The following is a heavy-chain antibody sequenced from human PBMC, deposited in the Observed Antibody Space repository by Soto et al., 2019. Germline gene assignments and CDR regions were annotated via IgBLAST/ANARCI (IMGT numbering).Heavy chain of an antibody. CDR3: AKYPGGGGDY. J-gene: IGHJ4*02. Sequence: QVQLVESGGGVVQPGRSLRLSCAASGFTFSSYGMHWVRQAPGKGLEWVAVISYDGSNKYYADSVKGRFTISRDNSENTLYLQMNSLRAEDTAVYYCAKYPGGGGDYWGQGTLVTVSS. CDR1: GFTFSSYG. CDR2: ISYDGSNK. D-gene: IGHD1-26*01. V-gene: IGHV3-30*18.